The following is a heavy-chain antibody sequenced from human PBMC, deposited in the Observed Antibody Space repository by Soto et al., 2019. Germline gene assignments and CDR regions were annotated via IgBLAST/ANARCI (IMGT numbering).Heavy chain of an antibody. CDR2: ISYDGSNK. D-gene: IGHD6-6*01. Sequence: PGGSLRLSCAASGFTFSSYGMHWVRQAPGKGLEWVAVISYDGSNKYYADSVKGRFTISRDNAKNSLYLQMNSLRAEDTAVYYCARDLPAYSSSRRYNWFDPWAREPWSPSPQ. J-gene: IGHJ5*02. V-gene: IGHV3-30*03. CDR3: ARDLPAYSSSRRYNWFDP. CDR1: GFTFSSYG.